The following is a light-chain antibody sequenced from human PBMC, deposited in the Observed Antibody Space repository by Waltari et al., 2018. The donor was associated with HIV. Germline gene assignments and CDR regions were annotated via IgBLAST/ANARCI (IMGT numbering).Light chain of an antibody. CDR1: QGISSA. Sequence: AIQLTQSPSSLSASVGDRVTITCRASQGISSALAWYQQKPGKAPNLLIYDASSLESGVPSRFSGSGSGRDFTLTISRLVFEDVAVYVCQQYKYWPETFGQGTKVEIK. CDR2: DAS. V-gene: IGKV1-13*02. J-gene: IGKJ1*01. CDR3: QQYKYWPET.